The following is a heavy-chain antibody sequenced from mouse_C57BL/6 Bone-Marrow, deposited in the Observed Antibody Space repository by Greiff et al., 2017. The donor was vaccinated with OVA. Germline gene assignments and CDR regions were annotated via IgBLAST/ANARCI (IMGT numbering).Heavy chain of an antibody. CDR3: ARLHSKSYSMDY. J-gene: IGHJ4*01. CDR2: INSDGGST. Sequence: EVKLLESGGGLVQPGESLKLSCESNEYEFPSHDMSWVRKTPEKRLELVAAINSDGGSTYYPDTMERRFIISRDNTKKTLYLQMSSLRSEDTAVYYCARLHSKSYSMDYWGQGTSVTVSA. V-gene: IGHV5-2*01. D-gene: IGHD2-5*01. CDR1: EYEFPSHD.